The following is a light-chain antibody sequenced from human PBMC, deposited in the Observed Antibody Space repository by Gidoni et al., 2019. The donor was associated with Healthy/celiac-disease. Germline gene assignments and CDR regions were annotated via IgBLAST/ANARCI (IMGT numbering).Light chain of an antibody. CDR1: QSVLYSSNNKNY. CDR3: QQYYSTPIT. V-gene: IGKV4-1*01. CDR2: WAS. Sequence: DIVMTQSPDSLPVSLGEMATINCKSSQSVLYSSNNKNYLAWYQQKPGQPPKLLIYWASTRESGVPDRFSGSGSGTDFTLTISSLQAEDVAVYYCQQYYSTPITFGGGTKVEIK. J-gene: IGKJ4*01.